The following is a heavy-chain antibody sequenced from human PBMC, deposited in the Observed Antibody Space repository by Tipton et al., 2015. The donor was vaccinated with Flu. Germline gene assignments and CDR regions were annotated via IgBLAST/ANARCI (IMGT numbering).Heavy chain of an antibody. CDR3: ARQGAESSGHAFDI. CDR2: IYYSGST. Sequence: TLSLTCTVSGGSISSYYWSWIRQPPGKGLEWIGYIYYSGSTNYNPSLKSRVTISVDTSKNQFSLKLSSVTAADTAVYYCARQGAESSGHAFDIWGQGTMVTVSS. V-gene: IGHV4-59*08. CDR1: GGSISSYY. D-gene: IGHD3-10*01. J-gene: IGHJ3*02.